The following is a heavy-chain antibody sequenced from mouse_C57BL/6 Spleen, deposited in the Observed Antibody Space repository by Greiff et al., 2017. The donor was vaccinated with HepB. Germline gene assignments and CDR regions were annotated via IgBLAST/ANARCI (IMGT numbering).Heavy chain of an antibody. J-gene: IGHJ4*01. CDR1: GYSITSGYY. V-gene: IGHV3-6*01. D-gene: IGHD3-2*02. Sequence: VQLKESGPGLVKPSQSLSLTCSVTGYSITSGYYWNWIRQFPGNKLEWMGYISYDGSNNYNPSLKNRISITRDTSKNQFFLKLNSVTTEDTATYYCARDGDSSGYVDYAMDYWGQGTSVTVSS. CDR3: ARDGDSSGYVDYAMDY. CDR2: ISYDGSN.